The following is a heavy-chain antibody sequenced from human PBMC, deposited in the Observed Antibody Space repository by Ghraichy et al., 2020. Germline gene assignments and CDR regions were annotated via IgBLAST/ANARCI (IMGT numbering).Heavy chain of an antibody. Sequence: SETLSLTCTVSGGSIRSSNFYWGWIRQPPGKGPKWLGSIHHTGSTNHNPSLEIRLTISVDTSKNLFSLKLISVTAADTAVYFCAGSFAVFRYFGLWGRGTLVTVSS. CDR3: AGSFAVFRYFGL. D-gene: IGHD2-8*01. V-gene: IGHV4-39*01. CDR2: IHHTGST. J-gene: IGHJ2*01. CDR1: GGSIRSSNFY.